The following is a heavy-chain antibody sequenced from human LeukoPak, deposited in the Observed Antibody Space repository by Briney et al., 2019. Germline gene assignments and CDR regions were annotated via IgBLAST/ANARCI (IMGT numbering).Heavy chain of an antibody. V-gene: IGHV3-23*01. CDR1: KFTFSSFS. J-gene: IGHJ4*02. D-gene: IGHD2-2*01. CDR2: ISGSGGST. CDR3: AKDFVVVPGLVNYFDY. Sequence: PGGSLRLSCAASKFTFSSFSMSWVRQAPGKGLEWVSAISGSGGSTYYADSVKGRFTISRDNSKNTLYLRMNSLRVEDTALYFCAKDFVVVPGLVNYFDYWGQGTLVTVSS.